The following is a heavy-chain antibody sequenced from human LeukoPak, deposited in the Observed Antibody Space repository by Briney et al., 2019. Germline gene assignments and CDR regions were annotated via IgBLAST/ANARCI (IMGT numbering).Heavy chain of an antibody. CDR1: AGTFSSYT. CDR2: IIPILGIA. D-gene: IGHD6-6*01. CDR3: ARTLPYSSSSFDYFDY. V-gene: IGHV1-69*02. Sequence: ASVKVSCKAPAGTFSSYTISRARQAPGHALECTRRIIPILGIANYAQKFQGRLTITADKSTSTAYMELSSLRSEDTAVYYCARTLPYSSSSFDYFDYWGQGTLVTVSS. J-gene: IGHJ4*02.